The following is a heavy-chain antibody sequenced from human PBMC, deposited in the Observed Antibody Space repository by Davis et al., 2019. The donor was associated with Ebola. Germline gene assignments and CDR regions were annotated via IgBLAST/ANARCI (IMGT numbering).Heavy chain of an antibody. D-gene: IGHD5-18*01. CDR3: ARDRGYSYGGSFYYYYYGMDV. Sequence: AASVKVSCKASGGTFSSYAISWVRQAPGQGLEWMGIINPSGGSTSYAQKFQGRVTMTRDTSTSTVYMELSSLRSEDTAVYYCARDRGYSYGGSFYYYYYGMDVWGQGTTVTVSS. CDR2: INPSGGST. CDR1: GGTFSSYA. J-gene: IGHJ6*02. V-gene: IGHV1-46*01.